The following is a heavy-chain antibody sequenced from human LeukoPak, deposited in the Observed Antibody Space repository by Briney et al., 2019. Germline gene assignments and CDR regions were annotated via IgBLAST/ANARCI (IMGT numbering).Heavy chain of an antibody. D-gene: IGHD6-19*01. Sequence: GGSLRLSCAASGFTFSSYAMSWVRQAPGKGLEWVSAISGSGGSTYYADSVKGRFTISRDNSKNTLYLQMNSLRAEDTAVYYCAKDRSHIAVVRNHFDYWGQGTLVTVSS. V-gene: IGHV3-23*01. CDR2: ISGSGGST. CDR3: AKDRSHIAVVRNHFDY. J-gene: IGHJ4*02. CDR1: GFTFSSYA.